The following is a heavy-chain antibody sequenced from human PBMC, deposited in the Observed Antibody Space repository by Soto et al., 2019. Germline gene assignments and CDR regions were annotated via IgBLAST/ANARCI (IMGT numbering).Heavy chain of an antibody. CDR2: VYYSDTT. CDR3: ARDFGSGYFDY. Sequence: QVQLQESGPGLVKPSETLSLTCAVSGDSVSSGSFYWSWIRQPPGKGLEWIGYVYYSDTTNYNPSLKRRVTISVGTSKNQFSLRVSSVTAADTALYYCARDFGSGYFDYWGQGTLVTVSS. D-gene: IGHD3-10*01. CDR1: GDSVSSGSFY. V-gene: IGHV4-61*01. J-gene: IGHJ4*02.